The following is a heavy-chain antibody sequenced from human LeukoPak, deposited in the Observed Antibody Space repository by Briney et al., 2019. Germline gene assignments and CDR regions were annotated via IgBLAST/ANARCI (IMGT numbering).Heavy chain of an antibody. V-gene: IGHV4-39*01. CDR2: IYSSGPT. CDR3: ERHSMRYNWFDP. J-gene: IGHJ5*02. D-gene: IGHD2/OR15-2a*01. Sequence: SETLSLTCSVSGGSLNSRNHYWGWIRQPPGKGLEWIASIYSSGPTYYNPSLKSRVIISVDTSKNQISLKLSSVTASDTAVYYCERHSMRYNWFDPWGQGKLVTVSS. CDR1: GGSLNSRNHY.